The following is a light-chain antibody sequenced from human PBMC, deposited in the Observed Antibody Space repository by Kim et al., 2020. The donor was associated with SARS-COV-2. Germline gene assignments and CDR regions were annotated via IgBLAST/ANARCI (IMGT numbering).Light chain of an antibody. J-gene: IGKJ1*01. Sequence: DIQMTQSPSTLSASVEDRVTITCLASHSISSWLAWYQQKPGKAPNLLIYDASALESGVPSRFSGSGSGTEFTLTISSLQPDDFATYYCQHYRTYSRTFGQEAKENIK. CDR3: QHYRTYSRT. CDR2: DAS. V-gene: IGKV1-5*01. CDR1: HSISSW.